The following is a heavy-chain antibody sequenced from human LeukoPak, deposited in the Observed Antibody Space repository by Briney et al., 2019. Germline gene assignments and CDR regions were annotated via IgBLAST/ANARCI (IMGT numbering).Heavy chain of an antibody. CDR1: GGSFSGYY. CDR3: ARDGRYSSSWSRFDY. Sequence: MASETLSLTCAVYGGSFSGYYWSWIRQPPGKGLEWIGEINHSGSTNYNPSLKSRVTISVDTSKNQFSLKLSSVTAADTAVYYCARDGRYSSSWSRFDYWGQGTLVTVSS. CDR2: INHSGST. V-gene: IGHV4-34*01. J-gene: IGHJ4*02. D-gene: IGHD6-13*01.